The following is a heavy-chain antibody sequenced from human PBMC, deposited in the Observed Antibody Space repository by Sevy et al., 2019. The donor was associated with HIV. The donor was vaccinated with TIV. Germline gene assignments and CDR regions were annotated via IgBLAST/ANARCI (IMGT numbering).Heavy chain of an antibody. Sequence: GGSLRLSCAASGFRFSDYGMHWVRQAPGKGLEWVSLIRFDGSMKYIADSVKGRFTISRDKVKDTLYLQMNSLRAEDTALYYCARDLPPSATTVAHFDYWGQGTLVTVSS. V-gene: IGHV3-30*02. D-gene: IGHD4-17*01. CDR1: GFRFSDYG. CDR2: IRFDGSMK. CDR3: ARDLPPSATTVAHFDY. J-gene: IGHJ4*02.